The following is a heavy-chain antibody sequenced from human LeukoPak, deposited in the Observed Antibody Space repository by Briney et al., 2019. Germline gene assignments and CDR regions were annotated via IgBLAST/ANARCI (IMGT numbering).Heavy chain of an antibody. J-gene: IGHJ6*03. V-gene: IGHV1-69*06. CDR2: IIPIFGTA. D-gene: IGHD2-2*01. CDR3: ARGYCSSTSCYGGYYYYYYMDV. Sequence: SVKVSCKASGGTFSSYAISWVRQAPGQGLEWMGGIIPIFGTANYAQKFQGRVTITADKSTSTAYMELSSLRSEDTAVYYCARGYCSSTSCYGGYYYYYYMDVWGKGTTVTVSS. CDR1: GGTFSSYA.